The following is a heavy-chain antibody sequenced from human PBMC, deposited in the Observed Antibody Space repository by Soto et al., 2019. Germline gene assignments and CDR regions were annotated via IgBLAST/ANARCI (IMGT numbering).Heavy chain of an antibody. Sequence: PGKWQEWVAVIAYDGSNKSEADAVKGRFAISRDNSKNKLYLKMDSLRAEDTAVYYCAIFYQAEDGSRVVRSVSAFLLNRSSDL. V-gene: IGHV3-30*09. CDR2: IAYDGSNK. D-gene: IGHD3-10*02. CDR3: AIFYQAEDGSRVVRSVSAFLLNRSSDL. J-gene: IGHJ2*01.